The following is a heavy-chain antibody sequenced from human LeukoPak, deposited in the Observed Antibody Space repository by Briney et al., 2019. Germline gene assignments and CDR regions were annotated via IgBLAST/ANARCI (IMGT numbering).Heavy chain of an antibody. J-gene: IGHJ4*02. Sequence: PSETLSLTCTVSGGSISSSSHYWGWIRQPPGKGLEWIGSIYYSGSTYYNPSLKSRVTISVDTSKNQFSLKLSSVTAADTAVYYCAREVSFMVRGVTPTYYFDYWGQGTLVTVSS. D-gene: IGHD3-10*01. CDR2: IYYSGST. CDR1: GGSISSSSHY. CDR3: AREVSFMVRGVTPTYYFDY. V-gene: IGHV4-39*07.